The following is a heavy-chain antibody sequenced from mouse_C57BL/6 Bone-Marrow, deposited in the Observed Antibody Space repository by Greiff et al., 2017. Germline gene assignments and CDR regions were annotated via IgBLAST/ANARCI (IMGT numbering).Heavy chain of an antibody. V-gene: IGHV1-7*01. CDR3: ARYGYYYGSPFAY. J-gene: IGHJ3*01. CDR2: INPSSGYT. Sequence: QVQLQQSGAELAKPGASVKLSCKASGYTFTSYWMHWVKQRPGQGLEWIGYINPSSGYTKYNQKFKGKATLTADKSSSTAYMQLSSLTYEDSAVYYCARYGYYYGSPFAYWGQGTLVTVSA. CDR1: GYTFTSYW. D-gene: IGHD1-1*01.